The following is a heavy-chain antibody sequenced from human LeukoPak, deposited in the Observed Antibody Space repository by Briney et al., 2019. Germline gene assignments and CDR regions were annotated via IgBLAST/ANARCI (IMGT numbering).Heavy chain of an antibody. Sequence: SETLSLTCTVSGGSISSYYWSWIRQPPGKGLEWIGYIYYSGSTNYNRSLKSRVTISVDTSKNQFALKLSSVPAADTAVYYCARREAAAGSNWYFDLWGRGTLVTVSS. CDR1: GGSISSYY. CDR3: ARREAAAGSNWYFDL. V-gene: IGHV4-59*08. D-gene: IGHD6-13*01. CDR2: IYYSGST. J-gene: IGHJ2*01.